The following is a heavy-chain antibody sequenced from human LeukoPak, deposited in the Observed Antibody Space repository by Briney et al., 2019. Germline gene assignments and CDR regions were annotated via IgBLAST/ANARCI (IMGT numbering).Heavy chain of an antibody. CDR1: GFPFSSYS. D-gene: IGHD4-17*01. CDR2: ISSSSSYI. V-gene: IGHV3-21*01. CDR3: AREGSHDYGDFFDY. Sequence: GGSLRLSCAASGFPFSSYSINWVRQDPGKGLEWVSSISSSSSYIYYADSVKGRFTISRDNAKNSLYLQMNSLRSEDTAVYYCAREGSHDYGDFFDYWGQGTLVTVSS. J-gene: IGHJ4*02.